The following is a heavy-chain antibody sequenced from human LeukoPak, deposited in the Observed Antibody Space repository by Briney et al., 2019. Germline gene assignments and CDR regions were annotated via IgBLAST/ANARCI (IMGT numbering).Heavy chain of an antibody. V-gene: IGHV3-33*01. D-gene: IGHD2-2*03. Sequence: PGRSLRLSCAASGFTFSSYGMHWVRQAPGKGLEWVAVIWYDGSNKYYADSVKGRFTISRDNAKNSLYLQMNSLRAEDTAVYYCARDSLDIVVVPAAMGRGLFDYWGQGTLVTVSS. CDR3: ARDSLDIVVVPAAMGRGLFDY. J-gene: IGHJ4*02. CDR2: IWYDGSNK. CDR1: GFTFSSYG.